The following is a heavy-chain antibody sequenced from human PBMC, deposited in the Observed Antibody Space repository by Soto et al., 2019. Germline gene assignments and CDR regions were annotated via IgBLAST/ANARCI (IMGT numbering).Heavy chain of an antibody. CDR1: VFTFDTFA. V-gene: IGHV3-30-3*01. CDR3: SRVNTVNNLYYYYGWDV. J-gene: IGHJ6*02. CDR2: ISYDGYNT. Sequence: PGGSMRLSCAASVFTFDTFAIHWVRQTPGKVLEWVALISYDGYNTYYADSVKGRFTISRDNSKNTLYLQMTSLRPDDTGVYYCSRVNTVNNLYYYYGWDVSVQGTAFTVS. D-gene: IGHD1-1*01.